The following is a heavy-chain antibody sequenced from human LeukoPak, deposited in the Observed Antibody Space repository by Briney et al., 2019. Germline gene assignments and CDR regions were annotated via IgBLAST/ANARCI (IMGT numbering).Heavy chain of an antibody. V-gene: IGHV3-11*01. J-gene: IGHJ6*03. Sequence: GGSLRLSCAAFGFTFSDYNMRWIRQAPGKGLEWLSYISKSGSTKYYADSVKGRFTISRDNAKNSLYLQMNSLRAEDTAVYYCARVLRYCSGGNCYSGGLGYMDVWGQGTTVTISS. D-gene: IGHD2-15*01. CDR3: ARVLRYCSGGNCYSGGLGYMDV. CDR1: GFTFSDYN. CDR2: ISKSGSTK.